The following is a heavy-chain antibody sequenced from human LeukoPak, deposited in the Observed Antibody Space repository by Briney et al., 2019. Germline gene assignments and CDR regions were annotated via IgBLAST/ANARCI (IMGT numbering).Heavy chain of an antibody. J-gene: IGHJ4*02. D-gene: IGHD4-23*01. Sequence: GGSLRLSCVASGFTFSSYWMSWVRQAPGKGLECVANIKQDGSDKNYVDSVKGRFTISRDNAKKSLFLQMSSLRAEDTAVYYCTRGGGNFVNWGQGTPVTVSS. V-gene: IGHV3-7*04. CDR1: GFTFSSYW. CDR3: TRGGGNFVN. CDR2: IKQDGSDK.